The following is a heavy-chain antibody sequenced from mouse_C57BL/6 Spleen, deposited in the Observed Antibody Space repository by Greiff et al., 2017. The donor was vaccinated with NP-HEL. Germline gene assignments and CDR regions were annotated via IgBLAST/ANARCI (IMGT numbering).Heavy chain of an antibody. CDR3: ARWDYGSSPFAY. V-gene: IGHV1-76*01. Sequence: QVQLQQSGAELVRPGASVKLSCKASGYTFTDYYINWVKQRPGQGLEWIARIYPGSGNTYYNEKFKGKATLTAEKSSSTAYMQLSSLTSEDSAVYVCARWDYGSSPFAYWGQGTLVTVSA. CDR2: IYPGSGNT. CDR1: GYTFTDYY. J-gene: IGHJ3*01. D-gene: IGHD1-1*01.